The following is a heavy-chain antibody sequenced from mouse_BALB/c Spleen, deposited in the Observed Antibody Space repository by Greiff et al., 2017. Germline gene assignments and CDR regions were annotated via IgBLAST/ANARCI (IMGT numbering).Heavy chain of an antibody. Sequence: VQLKESGPSLVKPSQTLSLTCSVTGDSITSGYWNWIRKFPGNKLEYMGYISYSGSTYYNPSLKSRISITRDTSKNQYYLQLNSVTTEDTATYYCARIYYDYDGAMDYWGQGTSVTVSS. CDR1: GDSITSGY. J-gene: IGHJ4*01. CDR3: ARIYYDYDGAMDY. V-gene: IGHV3-8*02. D-gene: IGHD2-4*01. CDR2: ISYSGST.